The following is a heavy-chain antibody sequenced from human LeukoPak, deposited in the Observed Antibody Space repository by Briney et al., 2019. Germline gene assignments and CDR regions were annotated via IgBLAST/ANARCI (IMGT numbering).Heavy chain of an antibody. J-gene: IGHJ4*02. CDR2: ISYDGSNR. V-gene: IGHV3-30*04. D-gene: IGHD3-10*01. CDR3: ARDQVPGLLWFGELLSD. CDR1: GFTFSGST. Sequence: GGSLRLSCAASGFTFSGSTMHWVRQAPGTGLEWVALISYDGSNRHYVDSVKGRFTISRDNAKNSLYLQMNSLRAEDTAVYYCARDQVPGLLWFGELLSDWGQGTLVTVSS.